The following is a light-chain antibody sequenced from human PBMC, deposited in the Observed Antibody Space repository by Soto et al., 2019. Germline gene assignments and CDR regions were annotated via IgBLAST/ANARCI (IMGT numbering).Light chain of an antibody. CDR1: QSVSSY. CDR2: DAS. Sequence: EIVLTQSPATLSLSPGERATLSCRASQSVSSYLAWYQQKPGQAPRLLIYDASNRATGIPTRFSGSGSGTNFTHTISSLEPEDFAVYYCYQRSNWPPTFGQGTKLEIK. V-gene: IGKV3-11*01. CDR3: YQRSNWPPT. J-gene: IGKJ2*01.